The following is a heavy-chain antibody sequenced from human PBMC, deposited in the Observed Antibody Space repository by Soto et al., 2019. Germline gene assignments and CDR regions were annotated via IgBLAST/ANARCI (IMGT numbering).Heavy chain of an antibody. V-gene: IGHV4-59*01. CDR2: IYYSGST. Sequence: TSATLSITCTVSGGSIRSYYWTWIRQPPGKGLEWLGYIYYSGSTIYNPSLKSRVTISVDTSKNQFSLKLSSVTAADTAVYYCARDLITGTNYYYYGMDVWGQGTTVTVSS. J-gene: IGHJ6*02. CDR1: GGSIRSYY. D-gene: IGHD1-7*01. CDR3: ARDLITGTNYYYYGMDV.